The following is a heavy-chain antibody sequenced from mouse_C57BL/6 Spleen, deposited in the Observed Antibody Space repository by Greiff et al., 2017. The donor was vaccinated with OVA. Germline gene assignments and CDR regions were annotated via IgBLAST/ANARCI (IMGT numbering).Heavy chain of an antibody. CDR3: ARGGGNYLDY. V-gene: IGHV1-69*01. J-gene: IGHJ2*01. Sequence: VQLQQPGAELVMPGASVKLSFKASGYTFTSYWMHWVKQRPGQGLEWIGEIDPSDSYTNYNQKFKGKSTLTVDKSSSTAYMQLSSLTSEDSAVYYCARGGGNYLDYWGQGTTLTVSS. CDR2: IDPSDSYT. CDR1: GYTFTSYW.